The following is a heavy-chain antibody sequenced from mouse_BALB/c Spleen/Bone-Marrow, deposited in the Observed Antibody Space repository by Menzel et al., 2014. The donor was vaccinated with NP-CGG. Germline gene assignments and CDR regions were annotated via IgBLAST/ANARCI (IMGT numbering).Heavy chain of an antibody. J-gene: IGHJ4*01. V-gene: IGHV5-17*02. D-gene: IGHD2-10*02. CDR3: ARSGYGDYYAMDY. Sequence: EVKLMESGGGLVQPGGSRKLSCAASGFTFSSFGIHWVRQAPEKGLEWVAYISSGSSTIYYADTVKGRFTISRDNPKNTLFLQMTSLRSEDTAMYHCARSGYGDYYAMDYWGQGTSVTVFS. CDR2: ISSGSSTI. CDR1: GFTFSSFG.